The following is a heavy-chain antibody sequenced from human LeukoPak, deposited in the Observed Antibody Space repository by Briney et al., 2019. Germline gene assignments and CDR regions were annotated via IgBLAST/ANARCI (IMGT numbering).Heavy chain of an antibody. Sequence: GGSLSLSCAASGFTFSSYAMSWVRQAPGKWLEWVSGISGSGGSTYYPDSVKGRFTSSRDNSKNTLYLQMNSLRAEDTAVYYCAKGPPQRLDAFDIWGQGTMVTVSS. V-gene: IGHV3-23*01. CDR1: GFTFSSYA. CDR2: ISGSGGST. CDR3: AKGPPQRLDAFDI. J-gene: IGHJ3*02.